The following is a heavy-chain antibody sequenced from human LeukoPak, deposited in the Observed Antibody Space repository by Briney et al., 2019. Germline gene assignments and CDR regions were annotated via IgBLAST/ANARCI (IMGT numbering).Heavy chain of an antibody. Sequence: SETLSLTCTVSGGSISSYYWSWIRQPPGKGLEWIGYIYYSGSTNYNPSLKSRVTISVDTSKNQFSLKLSSVTAADTAVYYCARLSPLVGDCSSTSCYDGGYYYGMDVWGQGTTVTVSS. J-gene: IGHJ6*02. CDR1: GGSISSYY. CDR3: ARLSPLVGDCSSTSCYDGGYYYGMDV. V-gene: IGHV4-59*01. CDR2: IYYSGST. D-gene: IGHD2-2*01.